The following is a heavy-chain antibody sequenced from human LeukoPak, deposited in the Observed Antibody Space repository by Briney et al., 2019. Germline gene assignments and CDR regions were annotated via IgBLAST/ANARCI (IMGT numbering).Heavy chain of an antibody. D-gene: IGHD1-26*01. Sequence: ASVKVSCKTSGYSFANYGISWVRQAPGHGLEWVGWISAYNGNTRSAPKLQGRVTMTTDTSRSTAYMDLRGLRSDDTAVYYCARDIGEWDLPYFDSWGQGTLVTVSS. J-gene: IGHJ4*02. CDR3: ARDIGEWDLPYFDS. CDR1: GYSFANYG. CDR2: ISAYNGNT. V-gene: IGHV1-18*01.